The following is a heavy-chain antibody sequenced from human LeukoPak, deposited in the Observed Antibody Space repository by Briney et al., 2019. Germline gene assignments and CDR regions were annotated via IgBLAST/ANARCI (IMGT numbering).Heavy chain of an antibody. J-gene: IGHJ5*02. Sequence: SQTLSLTCTVSGGSISSGSYYWSWIRQPAGKGLEWIGRIYTSGSTNYNPSLKSRVTISVDTSKNQFSLKLSSVTAADTAVYYCAREGKTLPAAVSRWFDPWGQGTLVTVSS. CDR2: IYTSGST. V-gene: IGHV4-61*02. CDR3: AREGKTLPAAVSRWFDP. D-gene: IGHD2-2*01. CDR1: GGSISSGSYY.